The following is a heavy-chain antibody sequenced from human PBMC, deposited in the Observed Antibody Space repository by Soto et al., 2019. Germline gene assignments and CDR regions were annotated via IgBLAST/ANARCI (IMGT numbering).Heavy chain of an antibody. Sequence: QVQLQESGTGLVKPSETLSLTCTVSGGSISGGDYYWTWIRQSPGKGLEWIGNIYYTGTTYYNPSLKSRVFVSVDTSNNQCSLILNSVTATVTAVYYCARGMRMIRRDESRGQGTLDNVST. J-gene: IGHJ1*01. CDR1: GGSISGGDYY. CDR2: IYYTGTT. D-gene: IGHD3-22*01. CDR3: ARGMRMIRRDES. V-gene: IGHV4-30-4*01.